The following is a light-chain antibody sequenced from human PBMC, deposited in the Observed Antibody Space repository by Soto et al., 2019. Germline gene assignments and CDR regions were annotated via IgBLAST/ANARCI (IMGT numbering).Light chain of an antibody. CDR3: GSYTSSTTLV. V-gene: IGLV2-14*03. CDR1: SSDIGRYNY. J-gene: IGLJ3*02. Sequence: QSALTQPASVSGSPGQSVTISCTGTSSDIGRYNYVSWYQQFPGKAPQLIIYEVANRPSGVSDRFSGSKSGNTASLTISGLQAEDEADYHCGSYTSSTTLVFGGGTKLTVL. CDR2: EVA.